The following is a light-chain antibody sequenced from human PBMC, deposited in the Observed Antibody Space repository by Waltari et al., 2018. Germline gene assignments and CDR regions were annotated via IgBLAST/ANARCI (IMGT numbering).Light chain of an antibody. V-gene: IGLV5-45*03. CDR1: SGFNVATYR. CDR3: MIWHNSAWV. J-gene: IGLJ3*02. CDR2: YKSDSDK. Sequence: QAVLTQPSSLSASPGASASLTCTLRSGFNVATYRIYWYQQKPGSPPQYLLRYKSDSDKHQGPGVPSRFSGSKDSSANAGILLISGLQSEDEADYYCMIWHNSAWVFGGGTKLTVL.